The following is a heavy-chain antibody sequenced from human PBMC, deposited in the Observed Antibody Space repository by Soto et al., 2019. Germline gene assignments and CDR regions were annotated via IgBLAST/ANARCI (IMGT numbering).Heavy chain of an antibody. CDR3: ASFPSLAARRQHRYYFDN. V-gene: IGHV4-31*03. J-gene: IGHJ4*02. CDR1: GGSISSGGYY. Sequence: QVQLQESGPGLVKPSQTLSLTCTVCGGSISSGGYYWSWIRQHPGKGLEWSGYIYDSGSTYYNPSLRRRLTLSVDTSKNQYSPKLRSVSAADTAVYYCASFPSLAARRQHRYYFDNWGQGTLVTVSS. D-gene: IGHD2-15*01. CDR2: IYDSGST.